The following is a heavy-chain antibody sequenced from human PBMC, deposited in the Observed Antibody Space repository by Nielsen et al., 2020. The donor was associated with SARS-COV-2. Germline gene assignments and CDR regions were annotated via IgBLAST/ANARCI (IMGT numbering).Heavy chain of an antibody. D-gene: IGHD6-19*01. V-gene: IGHV3-30-3*01. Sequence: GESLKISCAASGFTFSSYAMHWVRQAPGKGLEWVAVISYDGFSKHYADSVKGRFTISRDSSKNTLYLQMNSLRAEDTAVYYCARDAGIAVAGSYFDSWGQGTLVTVSS. J-gene: IGHJ4*02. CDR3: ARDAGIAVAGSYFDS. CDR1: GFTFSSYA. CDR2: ISYDGFSK.